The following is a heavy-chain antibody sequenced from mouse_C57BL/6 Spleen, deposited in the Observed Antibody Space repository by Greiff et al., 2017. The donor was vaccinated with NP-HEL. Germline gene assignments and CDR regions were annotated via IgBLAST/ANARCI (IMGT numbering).Heavy chain of an antibody. CDR2: IDPEDGDT. D-gene: IGHD1-1*01. CDR3: TTFITTVVAPYFDY. Sequence: VQLQQSGAELVRPGASGKLSCTASGFNIKDYYMHWVKQRPEQGLEWIGRIDPEDGDTEYAPKFQGKATMTADTSSNTAYLQLSSLTSEDTAVYYCTTFITTVVAPYFDYWGQGTTLTVSS. J-gene: IGHJ2*01. V-gene: IGHV14-1*01. CDR1: GFNIKDYY.